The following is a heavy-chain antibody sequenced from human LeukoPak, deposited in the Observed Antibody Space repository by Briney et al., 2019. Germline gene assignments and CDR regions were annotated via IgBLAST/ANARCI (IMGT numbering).Heavy chain of an antibody. CDR3: ARLNHYYDSSGYYDWFDP. D-gene: IGHD3-22*01. J-gene: IGHJ5*02. CDR2: ISSSGSTI. Sequence: PGGFLRLSCAASGFTFSSYEMNWVRQAPGKGLEWVSYISSSGSTIYYADSVKGRFTISRDNAKNSLYLQMNSLRAEDTAVYYCARLNHYYDSSGYYDWFDPWGQGTLVTVSS. CDR1: GFTFSSYE. V-gene: IGHV3-48*03.